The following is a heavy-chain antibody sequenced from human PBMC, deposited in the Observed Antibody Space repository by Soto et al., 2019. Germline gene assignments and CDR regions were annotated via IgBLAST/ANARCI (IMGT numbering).Heavy chain of an antibody. CDR1: GFTLSNFA. V-gene: IGHV3-23*04. D-gene: IGHD4-17*01. CDR2: VSGAGITT. CDR3: AKSRLRGLDNGNFDY. J-gene: IGHJ4*02. Sequence: EVQLEESGGDLVNPGGSLRLSCAASGFTLSNFAMSWVRQAPGKGLEWVSVVSGAGITTKYAAAVKGRFTVSRDNSKRTLSLQRGSLRAEDRGIYYCAKSRLRGLDNGNFDYWGQGTLVTVSS.